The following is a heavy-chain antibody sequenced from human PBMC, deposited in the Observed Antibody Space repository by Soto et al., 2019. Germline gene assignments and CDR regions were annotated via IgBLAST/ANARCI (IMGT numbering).Heavy chain of an antibody. CDR2: SYHSGAA. D-gene: IGHD2-2*01. Sequence: QVQLQESGPGLVKPSQTLSLTCTVSGGSIGSGDYYWTWIRQHPGKGLEWVGYSYHSGAAYYHPSLTSRVTISIDTSKNQFSLKLRSVTAADTAVYYCAGARAVLPGAIFIQGGFDPWGKGTLVTVSS. V-gene: IGHV4-31*03. CDR3: AGARAVLPGAIFIQGGFDP. J-gene: IGHJ5*02. CDR1: GGSIGSGDYY.